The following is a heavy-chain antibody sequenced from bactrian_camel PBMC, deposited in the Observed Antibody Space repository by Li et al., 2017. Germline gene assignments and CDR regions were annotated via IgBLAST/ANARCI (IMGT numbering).Heavy chain of an antibody. CDR1: GYTDSTNC. D-gene: IGHD3*01. CDR3: AADQRWCSLDRPTKYAY. CDR2: IYTGDGKA. J-gene: IGHJ4*01. V-gene: IGHV3S1*01. Sequence: HVQLVESGGGSVQAGVSLRLPCAASGYTDSTNCMGWFRQAPGMEREGVAAIYTGDGKAWYADSVKGRFTISQDNAKNRLYLLMNSLKPEDTGMYYCAADQRWCSLDRPTKYAYYGQGTQVTVS.